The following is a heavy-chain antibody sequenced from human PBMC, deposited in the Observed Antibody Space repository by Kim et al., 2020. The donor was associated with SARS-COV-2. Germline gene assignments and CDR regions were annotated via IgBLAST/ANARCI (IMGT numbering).Heavy chain of an antibody. J-gene: IGHJ4*02. D-gene: IGHD2-2*01. Sequence: SETLSLTCTVSGGSISSSSYYWGWIRQPPGKGPEWIGSIYYSGSTYYNPSLKSRLTISVDTSKNQFSLKLSSVAAADTAGYYCARHSRIVVVPAAILAWGQGTLVTVSS. CDR1: GGSISSSSYY. V-gene: IGHV4-39*01. CDR3: ARHSRIVVVPAAILA. CDR2: IYYSGST.